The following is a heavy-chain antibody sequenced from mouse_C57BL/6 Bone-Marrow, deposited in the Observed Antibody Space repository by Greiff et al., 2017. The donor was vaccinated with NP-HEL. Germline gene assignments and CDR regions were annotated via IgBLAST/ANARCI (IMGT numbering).Heavy chain of an antibody. CDR3: ARGPVWFAY. V-gene: IGHV1-69*01. CDR2: IDPSDSYT. CDR1: GYTFTSYW. J-gene: IGHJ3*01. Sequence: QVQLQQPGAELVMPGASVKLSCKASGYTFTSYWMHWVKQRPGQGLEWIGEIDPSDSYTNYNLKFKGKSTLTVDKSSSTAYMQLSSLTSEDSAVYYCARGPVWFAYWGQGTLVTVSA.